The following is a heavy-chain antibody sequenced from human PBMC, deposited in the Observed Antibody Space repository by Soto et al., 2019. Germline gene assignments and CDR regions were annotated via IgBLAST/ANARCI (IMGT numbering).Heavy chain of an antibody. V-gene: IGHV3-53*01. D-gene: IGHD4-17*01. Sequence: PGGSLILSCAASGFTVTNNYMGWVRQAPGRGLEWVSVFYSGGSTYYADSVKGRFTISRDNSKNTLFLQMNSLRAEDTAVYYCARGPDSGEYGIWFDHWGKGTLVTDSA. CDR3: ARGPDSGEYGIWFDH. J-gene: IGHJ5*02. CDR1: GFTVTNNY. CDR2: FYSGGST.